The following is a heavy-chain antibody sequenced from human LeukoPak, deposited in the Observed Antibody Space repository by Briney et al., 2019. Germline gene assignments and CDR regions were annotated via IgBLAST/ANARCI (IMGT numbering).Heavy chain of an antibody. J-gene: IGHJ5*02. Sequence: SETRSLTCTVSGGSISSGDYYWSWIRQPPGKGLEWIAYMYYSGSTYYNPSLKSRVTMSADTSKNQLSLKLSSVTAADTAVYYCARPYYYDSRIDPWGQGILVTVSS. CDR1: GGSISSGDYY. CDR3: ARPYYYDSRIDP. D-gene: IGHD3-22*01. V-gene: IGHV4-30-4*01. CDR2: MYYSGST.